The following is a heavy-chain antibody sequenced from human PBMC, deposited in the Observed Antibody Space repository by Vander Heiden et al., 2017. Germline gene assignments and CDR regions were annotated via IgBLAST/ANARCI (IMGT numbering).Heavy chain of an antibody. J-gene: IGHJ5*02. V-gene: IGHV3-33*01. CDR1: GFTFSSYG. CDR3: ARDEEYCSSTSCYKGFDP. CDR2: IWYDGSNK. Sequence: QVQLVESGGGVVQPGRSLRLSCAASGFTFSSYGMHWVRQAPGKGLEWVAVIWYDGSNKYYADSVKGRFTISRDNSKNTLYLQMNSLRAEDTAVYYCARDEEYCSSTSCYKGFDPWGQGTLVTVSS. D-gene: IGHD2-2*02.